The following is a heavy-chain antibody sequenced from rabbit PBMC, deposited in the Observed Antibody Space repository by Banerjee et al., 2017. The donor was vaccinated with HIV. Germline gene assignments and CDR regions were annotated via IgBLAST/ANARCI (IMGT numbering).Heavy chain of an antibody. CDR3: ARDRIYAFAW. CDR2: IYGGSSGDT. V-gene: IGHV1S40*01. Sequence: QSLEESGGDLVKPGASLTLTCTASGFSFSSSYYMCWVRQAPGKGPEWIACIYGGSSGDTYYANWVNGRFTVSRSTSLNTVDLKMTSLTAADTATYFCARDRIYAFAWWGQGTLVTVS. J-gene: IGHJ4*01. CDR1: GFSFSSSYY. D-gene: IGHD6-1*01.